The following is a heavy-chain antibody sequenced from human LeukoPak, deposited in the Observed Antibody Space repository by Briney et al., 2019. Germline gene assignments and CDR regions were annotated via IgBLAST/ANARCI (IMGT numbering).Heavy chain of an antibody. J-gene: IGHJ6*03. CDR2: IYSGGST. CDR3: AKSASAYYYMDV. V-gene: IGHV3-66*01. CDR1: GFTVSSNY. D-gene: IGHD4/OR15-4a*01. Sequence: PGGSLRLSCAASGFTVSSNYMSWVRQAPGKGLEWVSVIYSGGSTYYADSVKGRFTISRDNSKNTLYLQMNSLRAEDTAVYYCAKSASAYYYMDVWGKGTTVTVSS.